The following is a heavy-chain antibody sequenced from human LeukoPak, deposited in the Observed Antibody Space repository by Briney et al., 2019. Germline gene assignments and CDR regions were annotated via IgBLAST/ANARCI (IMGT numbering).Heavy chain of an antibody. CDR2: INWKGGST. CDR1: GFTFDVYG. J-gene: IGHJ4*01. CDR3: ARACSYSSGWYDYYFDY. V-gene: IGHV3-20*04. D-gene: IGHD6-19*01. Sequence: GGSLRLSCAASGFTFDVYGMSWVRQAPGEGLEWVSGINWKGGSTGYADSVKGRFIISRDNAKNPPYRQMNSLRAEDTALYYCARACSYSSGWYDYYFDYWGQGTLVTVSS.